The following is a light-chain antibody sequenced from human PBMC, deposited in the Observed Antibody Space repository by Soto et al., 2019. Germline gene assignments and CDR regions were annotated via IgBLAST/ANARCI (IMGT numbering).Light chain of an antibody. CDR2: DNN. CDR1: SFSICNNN. CDR3: GTWDNSLSAFV. J-gene: IGLJ1*01. V-gene: IGLV1-51*01. Sequence: QSGLTQPPSVSAAPGQKVTISCSGSSFSICNNNVSWYQQPPGTAPRRLIYDNNRRPSGTPDRFSGSKSGTSATLGITGLQTGDEADYYCGTWDNSLSAFVFGTGTKVTVL.